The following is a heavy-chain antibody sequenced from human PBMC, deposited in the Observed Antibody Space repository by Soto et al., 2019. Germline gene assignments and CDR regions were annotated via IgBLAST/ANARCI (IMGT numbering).Heavy chain of an antibody. D-gene: IGHD5-18*01. CDR1: GFTFSSYG. CDR2: IWYDGSNK. J-gene: IGHJ4*02. Sequence: QVQLVESGGGVVQPGRSLRLSCAASGFTFSSYGVHWVRQAPGKGLEWVALIWYDGSNKYYADSVKGRFTISRDNSKNTLFLQMNSLRAEDTAVYYCARGLWSFDYWGQGTLVTVSS. CDR3: ARGLWSFDY. V-gene: IGHV3-33*01.